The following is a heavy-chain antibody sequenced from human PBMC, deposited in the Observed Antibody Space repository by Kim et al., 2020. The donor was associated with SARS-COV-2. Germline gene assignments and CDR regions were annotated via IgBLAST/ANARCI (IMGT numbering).Heavy chain of an antibody. D-gene: IGHD2-2*01. CDR1: GGSFSGYY. V-gene: IGHV4-34*01. Sequence: SETLSLTCAVYGGSFSGYYWSWIRQPPGKGLEWIGEINHSGSTNYNPSLKSRVTISVDTSKNQFSLKLSSVTAADTAVYYCASAYRGSIVVVPAAWGVPAWGQGTLVTVSS. CDR2: INHSGST. CDR3: ASAYRGSIVVVPAAWGVPA. J-gene: IGHJ5*02.